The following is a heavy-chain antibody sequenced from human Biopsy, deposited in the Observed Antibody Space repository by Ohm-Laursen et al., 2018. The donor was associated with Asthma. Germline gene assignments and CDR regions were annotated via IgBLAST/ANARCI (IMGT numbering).Heavy chain of an antibody. Sequence: SVKVSCKSLGGTFNTYVIGWVRQAPGQGLEWMGGINSVFGTTTYPQKFQDRVTITADDSTSTVYMELSSRRSEDTAVYYCARKAGSCISRTCYSLDFWGQGTLVTVSS. CDR3: ARKAGSCISRTCYSLDF. D-gene: IGHD2-2*01. CDR2: INSVFGTT. V-gene: IGHV1-69*13. CDR1: GGTFNTYV. J-gene: IGHJ4*02.